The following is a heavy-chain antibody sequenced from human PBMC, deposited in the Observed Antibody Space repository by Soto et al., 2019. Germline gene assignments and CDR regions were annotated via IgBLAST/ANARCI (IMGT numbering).Heavy chain of an antibody. J-gene: IGHJ4*02. D-gene: IGHD2-8*01. CDR2: IYYSVST. Sequence: PSWTLSLTCTVSGGSISSGDYYWSWIRQPPGKGLEWIGYIYYSVSTYYNPSLKSRVTISVDTSKNQFSLKLSSVTAADTAVYYCARLMVYGYYFDYWGQGTLVTGSS. V-gene: IGHV4-30-4*01. CDR3: ARLMVYGYYFDY. CDR1: GGSISSGDYY.